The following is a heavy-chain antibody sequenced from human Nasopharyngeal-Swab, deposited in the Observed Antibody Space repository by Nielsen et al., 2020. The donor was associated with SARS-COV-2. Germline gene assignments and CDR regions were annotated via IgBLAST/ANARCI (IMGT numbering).Heavy chain of an antibody. Sequence: GGSLRLCCSTSGFNFTSYAIHCVRQPPGKGLEWVAVVSYDGTNTFYADSVKGRFAISRDNSKSTVSLQMISLRSEDTAVYYCAKDRGGRSLDSWGQGTLVTVSS. J-gene: IGHJ4*02. V-gene: IGHV3-30-3*02. CDR1: GFNFTSYA. CDR2: VSYDGTNT. CDR3: AKDRGGRSLDS. D-gene: IGHD3-16*01.